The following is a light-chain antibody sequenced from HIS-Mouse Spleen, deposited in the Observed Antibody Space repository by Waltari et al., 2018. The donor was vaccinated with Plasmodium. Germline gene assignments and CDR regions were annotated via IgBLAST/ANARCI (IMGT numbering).Light chain of an antibody. CDR2: QDS. Sequence: SYELTHPPSVSVSPGQTARITCSGDVLAKKYARWFQQKPGRAPVLGIYQDSERPSGIPERFSGSSSGTTVTLTISGAQVEDEADYDCYSAADNNWVFGGGTKLTVL. V-gene: IGLV3-27*01. CDR3: YSAADNNWV. J-gene: IGLJ3*02. CDR1: VLAKKY.